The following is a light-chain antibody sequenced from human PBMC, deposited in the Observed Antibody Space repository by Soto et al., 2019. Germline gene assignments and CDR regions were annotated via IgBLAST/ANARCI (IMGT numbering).Light chain of an antibody. J-gene: IGKJ5*01. V-gene: IGKV3-11*01. CDR1: QSVSSY. CDR2: DAS. Sequence: EIVLTQSPATLSLSPGERATLCCRASQSVSSYLAWYQQKPGQAPRLLIYDASNRATGIPARFSGSGFGTDFNLTISSLETEDFAVYYCQQRSNWPITFGQGTRLEIK. CDR3: QQRSNWPIT.